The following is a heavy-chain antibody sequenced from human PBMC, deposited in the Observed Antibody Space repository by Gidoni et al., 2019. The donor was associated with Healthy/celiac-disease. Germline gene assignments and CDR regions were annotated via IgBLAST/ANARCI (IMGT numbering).Heavy chain of an antibody. CDR3: ARFRFLEWLPDAFDI. D-gene: IGHD3-3*01. J-gene: IGHJ3*02. Sequence: EVQRVESGGGWIQPGGSLRRSCADSGFTVSSTYMSWVRLAPGKGLGWVSVIYSGGSTYYADSVKGRFTISRDNSKNTLYLQMSSLRAEDTAVYYCARFRFLEWLPDAFDIWGQGTMVTVSS. CDR1: GFTVSSTY. V-gene: IGHV3-53*01. CDR2: IYSGGST.